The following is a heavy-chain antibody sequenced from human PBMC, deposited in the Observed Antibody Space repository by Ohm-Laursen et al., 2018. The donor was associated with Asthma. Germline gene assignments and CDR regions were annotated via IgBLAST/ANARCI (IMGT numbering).Heavy chain of an antibody. V-gene: IGHV3-30-3*01. D-gene: IGHD3-3*01. CDR2: GGSYYDGGLK. CDR1: GFTFRRYA. Sequence: SLRLYCAASGFTFRRYAMHWVRQAPGKGLEWVAVGGSYYDGGLKYYADSVNGRFTVSRDDSKNTLYLQMNSLRPDDTAVYYCARDVMEWYLPAFDFWGQGTLVTVSS. CDR3: ARDVMEWYLPAFDF. J-gene: IGHJ4*02.